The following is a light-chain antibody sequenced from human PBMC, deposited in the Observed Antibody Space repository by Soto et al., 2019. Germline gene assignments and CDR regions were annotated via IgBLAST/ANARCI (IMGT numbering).Light chain of an antibody. V-gene: IGKV3-11*01. J-gene: IGKJ3*01. CDR2: DAS. Sequence: DIVLTQSPATLSLSPGERATLFCRASQSVGAYLAWYQQRPGQAPRLLIYDASHRATGIPPRFSGGGSGTDFTLTISSLEPEDFAIYYCQQRSRLFTFGPGTKVDFK. CDR1: QSVGAY. CDR3: QQRSRLFT.